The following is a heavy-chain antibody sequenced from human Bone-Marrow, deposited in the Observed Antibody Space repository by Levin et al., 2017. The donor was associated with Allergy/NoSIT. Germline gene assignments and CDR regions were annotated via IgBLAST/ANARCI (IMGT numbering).Heavy chain of an antibody. Sequence: QRGESLKISCAASGFTFNTFSMHWVRQAPGKGLEWVAVISQDGSIKHYADSVKGRYTISRDNSKNTLYLQMNSLTPQDTALYYCVRGNDGPLLAITGWGQGNLVTVSS. V-gene: IGHV3-30-3*01. CDR3: VRGNDGPLLAITG. D-gene: IGHD2-8*02. CDR1: GFTFNTFS. J-gene: IGHJ4*02. CDR2: ISQDGSIK.